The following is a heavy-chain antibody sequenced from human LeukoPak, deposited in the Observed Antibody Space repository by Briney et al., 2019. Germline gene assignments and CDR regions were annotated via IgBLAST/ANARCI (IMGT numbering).Heavy chain of an antibody. CDR3: ARGQSYCGADCYSD. V-gene: IGHV3-66*01. Sequence: GGSLRLSCAASGFSINHYYLTWIRQTPGKGLDWVSVIYTGGSTNYGDSVKGRFTISRDNSKNTLYLQMNSLRADDTAIYYCARGQSYCGADCYSDWGQGTLVTVSS. CDR2: IYTGGST. J-gene: IGHJ4*02. D-gene: IGHD2-21*02. CDR1: GFSINHYY.